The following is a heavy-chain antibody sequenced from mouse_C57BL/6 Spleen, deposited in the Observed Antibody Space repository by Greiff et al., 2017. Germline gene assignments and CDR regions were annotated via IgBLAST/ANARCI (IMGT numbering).Heavy chain of an antibody. Sequence: EVQRVESGGGLVKPGGSLKLSCAASGFTFSSYTMSWVRQTPEKRLEWVATISGGGGNTYYPDSVKGRFTISRDNAKNTLYLQMSSLRSEDTALYYCARRGLRYDFDYWGQGTTLTVSS. CDR1: GFTFSSYT. D-gene: IGHD1-1*01. V-gene: IGHV5-9*01. J-gene: IGHJ2*01. CDR2: ISGGGGNT. CDR3: ARRGLRYDFDY.